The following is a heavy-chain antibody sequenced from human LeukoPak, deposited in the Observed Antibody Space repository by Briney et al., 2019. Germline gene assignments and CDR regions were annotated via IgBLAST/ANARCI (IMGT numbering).Heavy chain of an antibody. Sequence: SETLSLTCNVSGGSISNYYWTWIRQPAGKGLEWIGRIYSSGTTTYNPSLKSRVAMSVDTSRNQLSLKLNSVTAADTAVYYCARVSPIAAAGSSYYYAIDVWGQGTTVTVSS. CDR2: IYSSGTT. D-gene: IGHD6-25*01. V-gene: IGHV4-4*07. J-gene: IGHJ6*02. CDR1: GGSISNYY. CDR3: ARVSPIAAAGSSYYYAIDV.